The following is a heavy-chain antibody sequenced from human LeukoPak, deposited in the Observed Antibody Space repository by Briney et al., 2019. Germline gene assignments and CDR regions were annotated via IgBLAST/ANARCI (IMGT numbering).Heavy chain of an antibody. CDR3: ARGRPIDY. J-gene: IGHJ4*02. CDR2: IFYSGST. V-gene: IGHV4-59*01. CDR1: GGSISSYY. Sequence: SETLSPTCTVSGGSISSYYWNWIRQPPGKGLEWIGYIFYSGSTNYNPSLKSRVTISVDTSKNQFSLKLNSVTAADTAVYYCARGRPIDYWGQGTLVTVSS.